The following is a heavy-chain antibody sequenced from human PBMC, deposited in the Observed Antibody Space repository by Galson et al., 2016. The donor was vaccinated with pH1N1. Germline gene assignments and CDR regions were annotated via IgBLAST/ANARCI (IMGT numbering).Heavy chain of an antibody. Sequence: SVKVSCKASGYTFTGYYMHWVRQAPGQGLEWMGWINPNSGGTKYAQKCQGRVTMTRDTPISTAYMELSRLRSDDTAGYYGARRGSSTSHYYYGMDVWGQGTTVTVSS. V-gene: IGHV1-2*02. CDR1: GYTFTGYY. D-gene: IGHD2-2*01. J-gene: IGHJ6*02. CDR2: INPNSGGT. CDR3: ARRGSSTSHYYYGMDV.